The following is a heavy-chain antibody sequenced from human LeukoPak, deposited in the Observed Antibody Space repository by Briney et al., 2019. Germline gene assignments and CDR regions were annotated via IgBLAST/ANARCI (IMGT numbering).Heavy chain of an antibody. V-gene: IGHV3-11*04. CDR1: GFTFSDYN. CDR2: ISRSGSTK. Sequence: NPGGSLRLSCAASGFTFSDYNMRWIRQAPGKGLEWVSSISRSGSTKYYADSVKGRFTISRDNAKNSLFLQMNSLRAEDTAVYYCARDRLSQYYWGQGTLVTVSS. J-gene: IGHJ4*02. CDR3: ARDRLSQYY.